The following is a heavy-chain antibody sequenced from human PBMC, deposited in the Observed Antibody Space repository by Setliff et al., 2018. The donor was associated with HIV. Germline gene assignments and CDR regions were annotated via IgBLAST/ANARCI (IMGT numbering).Heavy chain of an antibody. Sequence: LRLSCAASGFTFSSFGMTWVRQAPGKGLQWVSTMSGRGGTTYYADSVKGRFTISRDNSKNMLYLQMNSLRAEDTALYYCARDSYDSTVRVDWFDPWGQGTLVTVSS. V-gene: IGHV3-23*01. CDR2: MSGRGGTT. J-gene: IGHJ5*02. CDR1: GFTFSSFG. D-gene: IGHD3-16*01. CDR3: ARDSYDSTVRVDWFDP.